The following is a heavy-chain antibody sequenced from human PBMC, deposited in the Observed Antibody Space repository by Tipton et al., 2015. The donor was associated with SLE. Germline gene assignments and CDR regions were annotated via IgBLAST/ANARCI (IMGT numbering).Heavy chain of an antibody. V-gene: IGHV4-34*01. CDR2: INHSGST. Sequence: LRLSCAVYGGSFSGYYWSWIRQPPGKGLECIGKINHSGSTNYNPSLKSRVTISVDTSKNQFSLKLSSVTAADTAVYYCARGSNGNFDLWGRGTLVTVSS. CDR1: GGSFSGYY. CDR3: ARGSNGNFDL. D-gene: IGHD2-8*01. J-gene: IGHJ2*01.